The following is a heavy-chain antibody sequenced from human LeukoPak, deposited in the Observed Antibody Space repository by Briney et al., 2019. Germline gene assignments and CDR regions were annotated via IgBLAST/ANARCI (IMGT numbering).Heavy chain of an antibody. D-gene: IGHD3-10*01. V-gene: IGHV3-48*01. Sequence: LSGGSRRLSCEAPGFTFSSFNMNGVRKAQGKGLEWVSYITGSSSTIYYADSVKGRFTISRDNAKNSLYLQMNSLRAEDTAVYYCASKSGIPIDYWGQGTLVTASS. J-gene: IGHJ4*02. CDR1: GFTFSSFN. CDR3: ASKSGIPIDY. CDR2: ITGSSSTI.